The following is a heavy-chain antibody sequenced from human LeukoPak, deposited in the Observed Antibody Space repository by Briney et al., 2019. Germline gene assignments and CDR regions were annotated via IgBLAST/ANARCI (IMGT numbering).Heavy chain of an antibody. V-gene: IGHV4-39*07. D-gene: IGHD3-10*01. J-gene: IGHJ6*03. CDR3: AREMEDKSFSFGELRKNYYYYMDV. Sequence: SETLSLTCSVSGDSISGSSYYWGWIRQPPGKGLEWIGSIYYSGSTYYNPSLKSRVTISVDTSKNQFSLKLSSVTAADTAVCYCAREMEDKSFSFGELRKNYYYYMDVWGKGTTVTVSS. CDR1: GDSISGSSYY. CDR2: IYYSGST.